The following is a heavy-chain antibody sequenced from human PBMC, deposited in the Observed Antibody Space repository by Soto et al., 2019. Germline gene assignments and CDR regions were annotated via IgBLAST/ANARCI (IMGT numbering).Heavy chain of an antibody. D-gene: IGHD2-2*02. Sequence: QVQLVQSGAEVRKPGASVKVSCKASGYTFTGYYMHWVRQAPGQGLEWMGWINPSSGGTNYAQKFQGRVTMTRDMSINTAYMELSRLRSDDTAVYYCARATYTKRFDYWGQGTLVTVSS. CDR1: GYTFTGYY. V-gene: IGHV1-2*02. CDR3: ARATYTKRFDY. J-gene: IGHJ4*02. CDR2: INPSSGGT.